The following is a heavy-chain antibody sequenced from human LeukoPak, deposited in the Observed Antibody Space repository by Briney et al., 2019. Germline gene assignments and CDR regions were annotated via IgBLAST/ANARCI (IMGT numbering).Heavy chain of an antibody. CDR1: GGSISSGGYS. J-gene: IGHJ5*02. V-gene: IGHV4-30-4*07. CDR3: ARGVAGTPNWFDP. CDR2: IYYSGSS. Sequence: SQTLSLTCAVSGGSISSGGYSWSWIRQPPGKGLEWIGYIYYSGSSYYNPSLKSRVTISVDTSKNQFSLKLSSVTAADTAVYYCARGVAGTPNWFDPWGQGTLVTVSS. D-gene: IGHD6-19*01.